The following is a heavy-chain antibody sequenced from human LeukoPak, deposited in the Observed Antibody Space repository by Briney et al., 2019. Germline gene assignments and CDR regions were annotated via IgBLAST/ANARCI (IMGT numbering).Heavy chain of an antibody. J-gene: IGHJ4*02. CDR3: AKDRGYTGYDSGGIDF. V-gene: IGHV3-23*01. CDR2: ISYGDGTA. CDR1: GFTFRSYA. D-gene: IGHD5-12*01. Sequence: GGSLRLSCAAPGFTFRSYAMNWVRQSPGKGLEWASSISYGDGTAFYAGSVKGRFTVSRDNSRSTLYLQMASLRAEDTAVYYCAKDRGYTGYDSGGIDFWGQGTLVTVSS.